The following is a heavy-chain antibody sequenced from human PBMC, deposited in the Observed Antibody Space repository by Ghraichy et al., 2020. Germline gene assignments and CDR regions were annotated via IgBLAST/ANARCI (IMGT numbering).Heavy chain of an antibody. CDR1: GFTFDDYA. V-gene: IGHV3-9*01. CDR3: AKDIGTSAAQWLVLRSGGMDV. CDR2: ISWNSGSI. Sequence: GGSLRLSCAASGFTFDDYAMHWVRQAPGKGLEWVSGISWNSGSIGYADSVKGRFTISRDNAKNSLYLQMNSLRAEDTALYYCAKDIGTSAAQWLVLRSGGMDVWGQGTTVTVSS. J-gene: IGHJ6*02. D-gene: IGHD6-19*01.